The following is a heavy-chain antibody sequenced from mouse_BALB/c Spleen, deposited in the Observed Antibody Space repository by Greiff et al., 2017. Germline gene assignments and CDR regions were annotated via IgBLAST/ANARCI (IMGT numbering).Heavy chain of an antibody. Sequence: VQLVESGPGLVAPSQSLSITCTVSGFSLTGYGVNWVRQPPGKGLEWLGMIWGDGSTDYNSALKSRLSNSKDNSKSQVFLKMNSLQTDDTARYYCARDGNYNYYAMDYWGQGTSVTVSS. CDR1: GFSLTGYG. V-gene: IGHV2-6-7*01. D-gene: IGHD2-1*01. CDR2: IWGDGST. J-gene: IGHJ4*01. CDR3: ARDGNYNYYAMDY.